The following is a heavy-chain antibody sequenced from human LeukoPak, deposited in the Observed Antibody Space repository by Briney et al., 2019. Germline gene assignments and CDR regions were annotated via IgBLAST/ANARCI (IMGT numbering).Heavy chain of an antibody. Sequence: ASVKVSCKASGYTFTGYYIHWVRQAPGQGLEWMGWINPNSGGTNYAQKFQGRVTMTRDTSISTAYMELSRLRSDDTAVYYCARPRTHSKQWLVNPLGYWGQGTLVTVSS. V-gene: IGHV1-2*02. CDR1: GYTFTGYY. J-gene: IGHJ4*02. CDR3: ARPRTHSKQWLVNPLGY. CDR2: INPNSGGT. D-gene: IGHD6-19*01.